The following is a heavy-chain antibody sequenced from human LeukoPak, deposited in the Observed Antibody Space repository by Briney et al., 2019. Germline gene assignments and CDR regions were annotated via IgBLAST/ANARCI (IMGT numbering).Heavy chain of an antibody. CDR3: ARLGSSWYVVDP. D-gene: IGHD6-13*01. CDR1: GFTFSSYW. Sequence: GGSLRLSCAASGFTFSSYWMTWVRQAPGKGLEWVANIKEDGSETYYLDSVKGRFTISRDNAKESLFLQMSSLRAEDTAVYYCARLGSSWYVVDPWGQGTLVTVSS. J-gene: IGHJ5*02. V-gene: IGHV3-7*01. CDR2: IKEDGSET.